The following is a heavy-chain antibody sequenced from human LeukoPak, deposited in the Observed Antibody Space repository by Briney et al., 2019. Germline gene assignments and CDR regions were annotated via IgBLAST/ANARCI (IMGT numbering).Heavy chain of an antibody. CDR2: IYYSGST. J-gene: IGHJ6*02. CDR1: GFTFSSSA. CDR3: ARVGGTNYYYYGMDV. Sequence: GSLRLSCAASGFTFSSSAMSWIRQPPGKGLEWIGYIYYSGSTNYNPSLKSRVTISVDTSKNQFSLKLNSLTAADTAMYYCARVGGTNYYYYGMDVWGQGTTVTVSS. V-gene: IGHV4-59*01.